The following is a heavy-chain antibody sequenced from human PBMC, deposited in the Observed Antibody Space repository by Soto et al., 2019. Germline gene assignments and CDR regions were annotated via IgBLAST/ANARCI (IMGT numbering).Heavy chain of an antibody. Sequence: SVKVSCKASGGTFSSYAISWVRQAPGQGLEWMGGIIPIFGTANYAQKFQGRVTITADESTSTAYMELSSLRSEDTAVYYCARDWLATSSHYDILTGYYTASFWYYGMDVWG. J-gene: IGHJ6*02. D-gene: IGHD3-9*01. CDR3: ARDWLATSSHYDILTGYYTASFWYYGMDV. CDR2: IIPIFGTA. CDR1: GGTFSSYA. V-gene: IGHV1-69*13.